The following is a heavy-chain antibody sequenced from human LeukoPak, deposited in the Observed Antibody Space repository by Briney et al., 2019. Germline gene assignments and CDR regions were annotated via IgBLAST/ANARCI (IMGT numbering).Heavy chain of an antibody. CDR1: GGSISGYS. Sequence: SETLSLTCTVSGGSISGYSWTWIRQPPGQGLEWIVDLHNSRTTRYNPSLTGRVTISVYTAMDQSSLKLNSVIAADTAVYYCARGHLGLSPWGQGTLVTVSS. D-gene: IGHD3-10*01. CDR3: ARGHLGLSP. J-gene: IGHJ5*02. V-gene: IGHV4-59*01. CDR2: LHNSRTT.